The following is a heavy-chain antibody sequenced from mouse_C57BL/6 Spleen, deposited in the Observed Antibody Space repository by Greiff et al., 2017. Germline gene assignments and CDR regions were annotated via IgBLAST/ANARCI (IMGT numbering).Heavy chain of an antibody. D-gene: IGHD1-1*01. V-gene: IGHV1-55*01. CDR2: IYPGSGST. J-gene: IGHJ2*01. CDR1: GYTFTSYW. CDR3: ANYGGDY. Sequence: VKLLESGAELVKPGASVKMSCKASGYTFTSYWITWVKQRPGQGLEWIGDIYPGSGSTNYNEKFKSKATLTVDTSSSTAYMQLSSLTSEDSAVYYCANYGGDYWGQGTTLTVSS.